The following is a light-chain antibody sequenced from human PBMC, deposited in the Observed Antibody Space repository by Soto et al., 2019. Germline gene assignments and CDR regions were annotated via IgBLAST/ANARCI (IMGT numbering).Light chain of an antibody. CDR2: GAS. V-gene: IGKV3-15*01. CDR3: QQYNNWPWT. Sequence: EIVLTQSPATLSVSPGGRATLSCRASQSISGTLAWYQPTNGQPPRILIHGASTRDTGFPARFSGSGSWTDFTLPISRLQSEDVSVDYCQQYNNWPWTFGQGTKVDIK. J-gene: IGKJ1*01. CDR1: QSISGT.